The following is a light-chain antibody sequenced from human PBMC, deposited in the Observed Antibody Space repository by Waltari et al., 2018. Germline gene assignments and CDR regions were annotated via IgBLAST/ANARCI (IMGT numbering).Light chain of an antibody. CDR2: GAS. J-gene: IGKJ1*01. CDR3: QQYGSSPWT. CDR1: QSVSSGY. V-gene: IGKV3-20*01. Sequence: DIVLTQSPGTLSLSPGERAALSCRTSQSVSSGYLAWYQQKPGQAPRLLIFGASNRATGIPDRFSGSGSGTDFTVTISRLEPEDFAVYYCQQYGSSPWTFGQGTKVEIK.